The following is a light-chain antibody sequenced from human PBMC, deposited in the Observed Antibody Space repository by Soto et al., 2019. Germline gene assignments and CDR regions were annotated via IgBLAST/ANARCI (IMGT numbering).Light chain of an antibody. V-gene: IGKV3-20*01. CDR3: QQYGTSPIT. J-gene: IGKJ5*01. CDR2: GAS. Sequence: VLTQSPGTLSFSPGESATLSCRASQTVSITYLTWYQQKPGQAPRLLIFGASSRATGIPDRFSGSGSGADFTLTISRLEPEDFAVYSCQQYGTSPITFGQGTRLEI. CDR1: QTVSITY.